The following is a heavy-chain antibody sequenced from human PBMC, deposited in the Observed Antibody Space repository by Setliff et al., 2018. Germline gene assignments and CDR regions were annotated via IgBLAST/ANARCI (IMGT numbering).Heavy chain of an antibody. CDR1: GFTFSDNG. Sequence: GESLRLSCEASGFTFSDNGMAWVRQSPGMGLEWVASISSSSTKIFYAETVRGRFNISRDNAKNSLYLQMSSLRVEDTAVYFCARGRPTYYGSFTFYRRLDYWGRGTLVTVSS. D-gene: IGHD3-10*01. V-gene: IGHV3-21*06. J-gene: IGHJ4*02. CDR2: ISSSSTKI. CDR3: ARGRPTYYGSFTFYRRLDY.